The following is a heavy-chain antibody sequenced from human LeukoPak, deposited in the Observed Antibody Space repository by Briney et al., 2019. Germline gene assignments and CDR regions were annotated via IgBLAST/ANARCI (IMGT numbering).Heavy chain of an antibody. Sequence: SQTLSLTCAISGDSVASNSAAWNWIRQSPSRGLEWLGRTYYRSKWHNEYAASVKSRITVNPDTSKNQFSLQLNSVTPEDTAVYYCGRLGGGGVDSWGQGTLVTVSS. CDR1: GDSVASNSAA. J-gene: IGHJ4*02. V-gene: IGHV6-1*01. CDR3: GRLGGGGVDS. CDR2: TYYRSKWHN. D-gene: IGHD3-16*01.